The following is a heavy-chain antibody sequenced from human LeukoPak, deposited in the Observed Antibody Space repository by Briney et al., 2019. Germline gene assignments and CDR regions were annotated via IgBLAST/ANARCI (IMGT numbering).Heavy chain of an antibody. V-gene: IGHV4-59*01. CDR1: GASISSFF. J-gene: IGHJ4*02. D-gene: IGHD3-16*01. CDR3: ARGGQYDDFDY. CDR2: IFYTGNT. Sequence: SETLSLTCTVSGASISSFFWSWIRQPPGKGLEWVWYIFYTGNTKFNPSLKSRVTISLDTSKKQFSLKLSTVTAADPAVYYCARGGQYDDFDYWGQGTLVTVSS.